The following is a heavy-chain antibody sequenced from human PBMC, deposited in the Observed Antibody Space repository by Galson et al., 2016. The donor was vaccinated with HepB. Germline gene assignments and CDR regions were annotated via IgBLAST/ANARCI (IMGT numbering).Heavy chain of an antibody. V-gene: IGHV1-24*01. CDR2: FDPEDGET. J-gene: IGHJ4*02. Sequence: SVKVSCKVSGYTLTELSMHWVRQAPGKGLEWMGGFDPEDGETIHAQKFQGRVTMTEDTSTDTAYMELSGLKSEDTAVYYCATRQYYYASSGYDSYYFDDWGQGTLVTVSS. CDR3: ATRQYYYASSGYDSYYFDD. D-gene: IGHD3-22*01. CDR1: GYTLTELS.